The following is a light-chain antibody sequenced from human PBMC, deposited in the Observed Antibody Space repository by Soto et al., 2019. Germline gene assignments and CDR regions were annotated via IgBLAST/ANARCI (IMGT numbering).Light chain of an antibody. J-gene: IGLJ2*01. CDR3: SAYTHSNTVI. CDR1: RDDVGGYNF. V-gene: IGLV2-8*01. Sequence: QSALTQPPSASGSPGQSVTISCTGTRDDVGGYNFVSWYQQHPGEVPKLMIYEVIKRPSGISDRFSGSKSGNTASLTISGLQAEDEADYYCSAYTHSNTVIFGGGTKLTVL. CDR2: EVI.